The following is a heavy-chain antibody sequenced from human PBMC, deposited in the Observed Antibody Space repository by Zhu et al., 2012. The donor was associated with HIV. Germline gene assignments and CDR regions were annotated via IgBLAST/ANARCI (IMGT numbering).Heavy chain of an antibody. D-gene: IGHD3-22*01. CDR3: ARAPMRYYDSSGFLYYFDY. Sequence: QVQLQESGSGLVKPSQTLSLTCAVSGGSISSGGYSWSWIRQPPGKGLEWIGYIYHSGSTYYNPSLKSRVTISVDRSKNQFSLKLSSVTAADTAVYYCARAPMRYYDSSGFLYYFDYWGQGTLVTVSS. CDR2: IYHSGST. J-gene: IGHJ4*02. CDR1: GGSISSGGYS. V-gene: IGHV4-30-2*01.